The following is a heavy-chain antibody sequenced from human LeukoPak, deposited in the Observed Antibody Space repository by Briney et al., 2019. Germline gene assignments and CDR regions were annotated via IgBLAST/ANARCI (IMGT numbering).Heavy chain of an antibody. Sequence: SETLSLTCRVSGDSVKNNDYYWAWIRQPPGKGLEWIGSFYYSGSTYYNPSLKSRVTISVDTSKNQFSLKLSSVTAADTAVYYCARQGGSYYFDYWGQGTLVTVSS. J-gene: IGHJ4*02. CDR1: GDSVKNNDYY. CDR2: FYYSGST. V-gene: IGHV4-39*01. D-gene: IGHD1-26*01. CDR3: ARQGGSYYFDY.